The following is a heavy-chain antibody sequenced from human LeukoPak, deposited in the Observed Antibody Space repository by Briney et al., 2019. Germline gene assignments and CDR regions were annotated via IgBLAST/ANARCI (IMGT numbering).Heavy chain of an antibody. V-gene: IGHV3-66*01. CDR2: IYSGGST. Sequence: ETLSLTCTVSGDSISSRSYYWGWIRQPPGKGLEWVSVIYSGGSTYYPDSVKGRFTISRDNSKNTLFLQMNSLRAEDTAVYYCARDSSSWYRAYSYGMDVWGQGTTVTVSS. CDR3: ARDSSSWYRAYSYGMDV. CDR1: GDSISSRSYY. J-gene: IGHJ6*02. D-gene: IGHD6-13*01.